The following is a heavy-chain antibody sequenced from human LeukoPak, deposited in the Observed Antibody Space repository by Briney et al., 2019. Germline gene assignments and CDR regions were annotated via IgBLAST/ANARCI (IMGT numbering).Heavy chain of an antibody. CDR2: TSYDGRNK. CDR1: GFTFSSYG. J-gene: IGHJ4*02. Sequence: GGSLRLSCAASGFTFSSYGMHWVRQAPGKGLEWVAVTSYDGRNKYYADSVKGRFTISRDNSKNTLYLEMNSLRAEDTAVYYCAERGDDYNFDYWGQGTLVTVSS. V-gene: IGHV3-30*03. CDR3: AERGDDYNFDY. D-gene: IGHD5-24*01.